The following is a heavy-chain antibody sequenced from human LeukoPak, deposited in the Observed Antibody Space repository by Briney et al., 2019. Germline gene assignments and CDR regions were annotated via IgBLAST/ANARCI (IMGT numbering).Heavy chain of an antibody. CDR3: ARERPPTGLGWFDP. CDR1: GFAFRSYW. D-gene: IGHD1-1*01. Sequence: PGGSLRLSCAASGFAFRSYWMHWVRQAPGKGLVWVSRINSDESSTSYADSVKGRFTISRDNAKNTLYLQMNSLRAEDTAVYYCARERPPTGLGWFDPWGQGTLVTVSS. J-gene: IGHJ5*02. CDR2: INSDESST. V-gene: IGHV3-74*01.